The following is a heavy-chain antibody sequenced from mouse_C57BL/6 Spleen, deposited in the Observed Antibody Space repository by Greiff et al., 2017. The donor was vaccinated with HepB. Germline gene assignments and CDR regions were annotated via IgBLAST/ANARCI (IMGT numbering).Heavy chain of an antibody. CDR1: GFSLTSYG. Sequence: QVQLKESGPGLVQPSQSLSITCTVSGFSLTSYGVHWVRQSPGKGLEWLGVIWRGGSTDYNAAFMSRLSITKDNSKSQVFFKMNSLQADDTAIYYCAKNSPLGPFYYAMDYWGQGTSVTVSS. D-gene: IGHD4-1*01. CDR3: AKNSPLGPFYYAMDY. CDR2: IWRGGST. V-gene: IGHV2-5*01. J-gene: IGHJ4*01.